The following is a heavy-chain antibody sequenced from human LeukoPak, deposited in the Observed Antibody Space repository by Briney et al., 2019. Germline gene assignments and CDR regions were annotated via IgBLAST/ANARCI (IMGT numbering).Heavy chain of an antibody. CDR1: GGSISSYY. J-gene: IGHJ4*02. V-gene: IGHV4-4*09. D-gene: IGHD6-6*01. Sequence: PSETLSLTCSVSGGSISSYYWSWIRQPPGKGLEWIGYIYTSGSTNYNPSLKSRVTISVDTSKNQFSLKLSSVTAADTAVYYCARGEGYSSSPFDYWGQGTLVTVSS. CDR3: ARGEGYSSSPFDY. CDR2: IYTSGST.